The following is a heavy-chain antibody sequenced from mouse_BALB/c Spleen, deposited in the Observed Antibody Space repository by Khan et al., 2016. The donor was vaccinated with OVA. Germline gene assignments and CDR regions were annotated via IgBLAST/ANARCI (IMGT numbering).Heavy chain of an antibody. CDR3: ARPADDGYYDY. D-gene: IGHD2-3*01. CDR2: ISTYSGNT. J-gene: IGHJ2*01. Sequence: QVQLQPSGPELVRPGVSVKISCKGSGYTFTDYAMYWVKQSHAKSLEWIGLISTYSGNTNYNQKFKGKATMTVDTSSSTAYMELARLTAEDSAIDYWARPADDGYYDYWGQGTTLTVSS. V-gene: IGHV1S137*01. CDR1: GYTFTDYA.